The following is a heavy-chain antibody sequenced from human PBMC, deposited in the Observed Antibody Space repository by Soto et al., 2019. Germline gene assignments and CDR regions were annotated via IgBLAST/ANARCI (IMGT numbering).Heavy chain of an antibody. J-gene: IGHJ4*02. CDR1: GFTFNTAW. CDR3: TAGSLFNY. V-gene: IGHV3-15*01. Sequence: GSLRVSGPASGFTFNTAWLTWVRQAPGKGLEWVGHIKGKPDGGATDYSALVEGRFMISRDDSQNTVFLQMNSLKTDDTAVYYCTAGSLFNYWGPGTLVSVSS. CDR2: IKGKPDGGAT.